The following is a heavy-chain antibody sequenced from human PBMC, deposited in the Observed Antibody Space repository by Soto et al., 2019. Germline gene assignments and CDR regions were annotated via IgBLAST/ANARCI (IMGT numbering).Heavy chain of an antibody. CDR2: INHSGST. J-gene: IGHJ6*02. V-gene: IGHV4-34*01. D-gene: IGHD3-9*01. Sequence: SETLSLTCAVYGGSFSGYYWSWIRQPPGKGLEWIGEINHSGSTNYNPSLKSRVTISVDTSKNQFSLKLSSVTAADTAVYYCARGGLRYFDWFWYYYAMDVWGQGTTVTVSS. CDR3: ARGGLRYFDWFWYYYAMDV. CDR1: GGSFSGYY.